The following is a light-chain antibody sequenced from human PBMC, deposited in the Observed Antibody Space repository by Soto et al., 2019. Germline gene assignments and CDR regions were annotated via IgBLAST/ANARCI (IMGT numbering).Light chain of an antibody. CDR2: KAS. V-gene: IGKV1-5*03. J-gene: IGKJ1*01. CDR1: QSISTF. Sequence: SRNITSPSTLSESAGDTIPITFRASQSISTFLAWYQQKPGKAPKLLIYKASTLKSGVPSRFSGSGSGTEFTLTISSLQPDDFATYYCQHYNSYSEAFCQGTNVDIK. CDR3: QHYNSYSEA.